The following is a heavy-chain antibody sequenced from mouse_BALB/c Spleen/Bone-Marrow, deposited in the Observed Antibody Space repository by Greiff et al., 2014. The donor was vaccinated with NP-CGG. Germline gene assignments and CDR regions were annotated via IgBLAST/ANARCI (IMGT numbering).Heavy chain of an antibody. CDR1: GFSLTSYG. D-gene: IGHD2-4*01. V-gene: IGHV2-9*02. Sequence: VKLQESGPGLVAPSQTLSITCTVSGFSLTSYGVHWVRQPPGKGLEWLGVIWAGGSTTYNSALMSRLSISKDNAKSQVFLKMNNLQTDDTAMYYCARDPSYYDYDWYFDVWGEGTTVTVSS. CDR3: ARDPSYYDYDWYFDV. J-gene: IGHJ1*01. CDR2: IWAGGST.